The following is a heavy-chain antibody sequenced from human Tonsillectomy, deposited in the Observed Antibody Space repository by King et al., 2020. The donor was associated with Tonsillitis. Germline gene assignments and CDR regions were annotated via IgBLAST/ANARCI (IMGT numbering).Heavy chain of an antibody. CDR3: ATISDFWSASFYFDLDV. CDR2: ISGSGGST. D-gene: IGHD3-3*01. Sequence: VQLVESGGTLVQPGGSLRLSCAASGFPFSSYAMSWVRQAPGKGLEWVSGISGSGGSTYYADSVKGRFTISRDNSNNTLYLQMNSLRAEDTAVYYCATISDFWSASFYFDLDVWGRGTTVTVSS. V-gene: IGHV3-23*04. J-gene: IGHJ6*02. CDR1: GFPFSSYA.